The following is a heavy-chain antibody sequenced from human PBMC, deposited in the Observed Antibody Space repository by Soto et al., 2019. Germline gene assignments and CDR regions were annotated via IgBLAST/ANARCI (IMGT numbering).Heavy chain of an antibody. Sequence: QVQLQESGPGLVKPSQTLSVTCTVSGGSVSSDDYSWSWIRQHPGKGLEWIGYIRDSGSTYYNPSLEGRFTISVATSKNQFSLRLRSVTAADTAVYYCARAMANYFDYWGQGTLVTASS. CDR2: IRDSGST. V-gene: IGHV4-31*03. CDR3: ARAMANYFDY. J-gene: IGHJ4*02. D-gene: IGHD2-8*01. CDR1: GGSVSSDDYS.